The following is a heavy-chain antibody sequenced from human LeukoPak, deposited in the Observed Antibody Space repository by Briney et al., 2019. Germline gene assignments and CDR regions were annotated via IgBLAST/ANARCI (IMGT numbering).Heavy chain of an antibody. D-gene: IGHD3-10*01. V-gene: IGHV4-39*07. J-gene: IGHJ4*02. Sequence: SETLSLTCTVSGGSISSSSYYWGWIRQPPGKGLEWIGSIYYSGSTYYNPSLKSRVTISVDTSKNQFSLKLSSVTAADTAVYYCARARDYYGSGSYYKVGYFDYWGQGTLVTVSS. CDR3: ARARDYYGSGSYYKVGYFDY. CDR2: IYYSGST. CDR1: GGSISSSSYY.